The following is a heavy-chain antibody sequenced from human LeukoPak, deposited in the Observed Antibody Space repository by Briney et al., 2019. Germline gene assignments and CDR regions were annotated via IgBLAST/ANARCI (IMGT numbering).Heavy chain of an antibody. Sequence: QPGGSLRLSCAASGFTFSSYDMHWVRQATGKGLEWVSGIGTAGDPYYPGSVKGRFTISRENAKNSLYLQMNSLRAGDTAVYYCARDEEDISLWDYYYYYGMDVWGQGTAVTVSS. J-gene: IGHJ6*02. CDR2: IGTAGDP. CDR3: ARDEEDISLWDYYYYYGMDV. D-gene: IGHD2-15*01. V-gene: IGHV3-13*05. CDR1: GFTFSSYD.